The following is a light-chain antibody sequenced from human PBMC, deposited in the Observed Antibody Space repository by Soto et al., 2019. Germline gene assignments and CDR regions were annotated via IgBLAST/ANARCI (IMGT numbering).Light chain of an antibody. J-gene: IGKJ5*01. CDR1: QSVSSNY. CDR3: QQYGTSPIT. CDR2: GAS. Sequence: ESVLTQSPGTLSLSPGERATLSCRASQSVSSNYLAWYQQKPGQAPRLLIYGASTRATGIPDRFSGSGSGTDFTLTISRLEPEDSAVYYCQQYGTSPITFGQGTRLEIK. V-gene: IGKV3-20*01.